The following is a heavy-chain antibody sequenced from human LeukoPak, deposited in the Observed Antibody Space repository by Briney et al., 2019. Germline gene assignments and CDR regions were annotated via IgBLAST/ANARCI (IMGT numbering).Heavy chain of an antibody. CDR2: INHSGST. V-gene: IGHV4-34*01. J-gene: IGHJ6*03. CDR1: GGSFSGYY. CDR3: ARLSGYDLVYYYYYYMDV. Sequence: SETLSLTCAVYGGSFSGYYWSWIRQPPGKGLEWIGEINHSGSTNYNPSLKSRVTISVDTSKNQFSLKLSSVTAADTAVYYCARLSGYDLVYYYYYYMDVWGKGTTVTISS. D-gene: IGHD5-12*01.